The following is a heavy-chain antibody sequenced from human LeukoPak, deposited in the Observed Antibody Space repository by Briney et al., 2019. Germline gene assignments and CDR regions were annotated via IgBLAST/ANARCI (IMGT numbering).Heavy chain of an antibody. Sequence: PGGSLRLSCAASGFTVSSNYMSWVRQAPGKGLEWVSSTSSSSSYIYYADSVKGRFTISRDNAKNSLYQQVNSLRAEDTAVYYCARVPTMRNYYFDYWGQGTLVTVSS. D-gene: IGHD2/OR15-2a*01. CDR3: ARVPTMRNYYFDY. CDR1: GFTVSSNY. V-gene: IGHV3-21*01. CDR2: TSSSSSYI. J-gene: IGHJ4*02.